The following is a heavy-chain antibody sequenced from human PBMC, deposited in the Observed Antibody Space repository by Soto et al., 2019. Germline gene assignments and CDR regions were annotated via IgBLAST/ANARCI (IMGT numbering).Heavy chain of an antibody. CDR3: ARAPRPAPWLESNYFDY. V-gene: IGHV1-69*13. CDR1: GGTFSSYA. CDR2: IIPIFGTA. J-gene: IGHJ4*02. Sequence: GASVKVSCKASGGTFSSYAISWVRQAPGQGLEWMGGIIPIFGTANYAQKFQGRVTITADESTSTAYMELSSLRSEDTAVYYCARAPRPAPWLESNYFDYWGQGTLVTVSS. D-gene: IGHD6-19*01.